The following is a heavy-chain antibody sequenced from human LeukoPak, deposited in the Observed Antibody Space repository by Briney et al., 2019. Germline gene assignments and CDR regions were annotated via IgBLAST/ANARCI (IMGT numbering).Heavy chain of an antibody. CDR2: IYSHGAT. Sequence: GGSLRISCAASGFTVSYNHISWVRQAPGKGLEWVSLIYSHGATDYADSVKGRFTISRDTSKNTLYLQMNSLRAEDTAVYFCATYNNGLHFFDYWGQGTLVTVSS. CDR1: GFTVSYNH. CDR3: ATYNNGLHFFDY. J-gene: IGHJ4*02. V-gene: IGHV3-53*01. D-gene: IGHD1-14*01.